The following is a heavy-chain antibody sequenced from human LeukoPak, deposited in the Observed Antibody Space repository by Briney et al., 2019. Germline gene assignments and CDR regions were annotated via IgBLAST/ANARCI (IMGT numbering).Heavy chain of an antibody. CDR3: ATALDSSRWYDY. CDR2: FDPEDGEA. V-gene: IGHV1-24*01. D-gene: IGHD6-13*01. Sequence: ASVKVSCKVSGYTRSEFSLHWVRQTTGEGLEWMGAFDPEDGEAIYAQKFQGRFTMNEDTSTDTAYMELSSLRSEDTAVYFCATALDSSRWYDYWGQGTLVTVSS. J-gene: IGHJ4*02. CDR1: GYTRSEFS.